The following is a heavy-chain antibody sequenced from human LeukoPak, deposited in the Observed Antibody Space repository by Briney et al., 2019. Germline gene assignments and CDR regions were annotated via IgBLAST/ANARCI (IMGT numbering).Heavy chain of an antibody. CDR3: ANKPGTYYDY. J-gene: IGHJ4*02. CDR1: GSSFSRQS. V-gene: IGHV3-23*01. D-gene: IGHD1-26*01. CDR2: ISSGGGGT. Sequence: GGSLRLPCAASGSSFSRQSMGWARQAPGKGLEWVSIISSGGGGTYYADSVKGRFTISRDNSKNTLYLQMNSLRAEDTAIYYCANKPGTYYDYWGQGTLVTVSS.